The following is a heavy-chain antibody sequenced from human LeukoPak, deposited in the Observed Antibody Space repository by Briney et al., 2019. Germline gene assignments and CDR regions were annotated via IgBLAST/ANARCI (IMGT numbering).Heavy chain of an antibody. CDR1: GGSISSYY. D-gene: IGHD6-19*01. CDR3: ARHIRGSGWVSDAFDI. J-gene: IGHJ3*02. Sequence: MSSETLSLTCTVSGGSISSYYWSWIRQPPGKGLEWIGYIYTSGSTNYNPSLKSRVTISVDTSKNQFSLKLSFVTAADTAVYYCARHIRGSGWVSDAFDIWGQGTMVTVSS. V-gene: IGHV4-4*09. CDR2: IYTSGST.